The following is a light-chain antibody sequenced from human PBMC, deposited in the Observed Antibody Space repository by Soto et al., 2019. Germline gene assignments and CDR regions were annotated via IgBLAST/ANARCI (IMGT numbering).Light chain of an antibody. CDR2: EVT. CDR3: SSYAGSNNFV. V-gene: IGLV2-8*01. J-gene: IGLJ1*01. Sequence: QSALARPPSASGSPGQSVTISFTGTSSDVGGYNYVSWYQQHPGKAPKLMIFEVTRRPSGVPDRFSGSKSGNTASLTVSGLQAEDEADYYCSSYAGSNNFVFGSGTKVTVL. CDR1: SSDVGGYNY.